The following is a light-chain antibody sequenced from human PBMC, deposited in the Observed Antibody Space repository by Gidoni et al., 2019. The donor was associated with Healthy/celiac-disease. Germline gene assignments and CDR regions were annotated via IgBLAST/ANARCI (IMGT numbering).Light chain of an antibody. J-gene: IGKJ1*01. CDR3: QQSYRTPWT. CDR2: AAS. CDR1: QSISSY. Sequence: DMQIARSPSSLSASVGDRVTITCRASQSISSYLNWYQQKPGKAPKLLIYAASSLQTGVPSRFSGSGSGTDFTLTISSLQPEDFATYYCQQSYRTPWTFGQGTKVEIK. V-gene: IGKV1-39*01.